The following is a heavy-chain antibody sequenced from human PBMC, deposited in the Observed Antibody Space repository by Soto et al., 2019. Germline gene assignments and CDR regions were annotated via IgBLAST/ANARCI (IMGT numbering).Heavy chain of an antibody. D-gene: IGHD1-26*01. CDR1: GFTFTNYA. CDR3: AKVRGVGATTYIDY. J-gene: IGHJ4*02. Sequence: SLRLSCAASGFTFTNYAMSWVRQAPGKGLEWVSAFSGGGGSTFYADSVKGHFTISRDNSKNTLSLQMTSLRAEDTAIYYCAKVRGVGATTYIDYWGQGTLVTVSS. V-gene: IGHV3-23*01. CDR2: FSGGGGST.